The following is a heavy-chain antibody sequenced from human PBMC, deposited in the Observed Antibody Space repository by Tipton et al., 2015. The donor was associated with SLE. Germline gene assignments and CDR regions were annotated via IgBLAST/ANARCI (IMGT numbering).Heavy chain of an antibody. D-gene: IGHD2-2*01. CDR1: GGSLNSGSFIAYY. V-gene: IGHV4-34*01. CDR3: TRRDTSKWRFDY. CDR2: IDHSGST. J-gene: IGHJ4*02. Sequence: TLSLTCAVYGGSLNSGSFIAYYWSWIRQPPGKGLEWVGDIDHSGSTNYKPSLKSRLTISVDTSKNQFSLRLTSVTAADTAVYFCTRRDTSKWRFDYWGQGTLVTVSS.